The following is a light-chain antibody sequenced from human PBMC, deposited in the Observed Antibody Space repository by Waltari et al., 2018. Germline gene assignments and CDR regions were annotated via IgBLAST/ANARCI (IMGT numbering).Light chain of an antibody. CDR3: ETGGHGTWV. V-gene: IGLV4-69*01. Sequence: QLVLTQSPSASASLGASVKLTCTLSSGHSSNIIAWLQQQPEKGPRYLMKVNSDGSHSKGDDKPYRFSGSSSGAERYLTISSLQSEDEADYYCETGGHGTWVFGGGTKLTVL. CDR2: VNSDGSH. J-gene: IGLJ3*02. CDR1: SGHSSNI.